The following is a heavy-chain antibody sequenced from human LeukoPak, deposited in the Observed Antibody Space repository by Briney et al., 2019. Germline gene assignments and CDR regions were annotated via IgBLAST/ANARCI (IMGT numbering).Heavy chain of an antibody. CDR2: TIGSGYNT. CDR3: AKDLGGRVGATED. V-gene: IGHV3-23*01. J-gene: IGHJ4*02. CDR1: GFTFSNYA. Sequence: PGGSLRLSCAASGFTFSNYAMSWVRQAPGKGLEWVSATIGSGYNTYYADSVKGRFTISRDNSKNTLYLQMNSLRAEDTAVYYCAKDLGGRVGATEDWGQGTLVTVSS. D-gene: IGHD1-26*01.